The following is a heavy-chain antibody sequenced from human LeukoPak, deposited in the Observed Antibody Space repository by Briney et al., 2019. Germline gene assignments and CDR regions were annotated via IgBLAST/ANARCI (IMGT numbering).Heavy chain of an antibody. J-gene: IGHJ4*02. D-gene: IGHD6-13*01. Sequence: GGSLRLSCAASGFTFSSYAMSWVRQAPGKGLEWVSAIRGSGGSTYYADSVKGRFTISRDNSKNTLYLQMNSLRAEDTAVYYCAKDLVGIAAAGDDYWGQGTLVTVSS. CDR2: IRGSGGST. V-gene: IGHV3-23*01. CDR1: GFTFSSYA. CDR3: AKDLVGIAAAGDDY.